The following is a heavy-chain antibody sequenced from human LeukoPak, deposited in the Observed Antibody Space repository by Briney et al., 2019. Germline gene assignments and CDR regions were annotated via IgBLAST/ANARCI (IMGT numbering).Heavy chain of an antibody. V-gene: IGHV1-2*02. Sequence: GSVKVSCKASGYTFTSYYMHWVRQAPGQGLEWMGWINPNSGGTNYAQKFQGRVTMTRDTSISTAYMELSRLRSDDTAVYYCARNFGYSSSWPDYWGQGTLVTVSS. CDR2: INPNSGGT. J-gene: IGHJ4*02. CDR3: ARNFGYSSSWPDY. D-gene: IGHD6-13*01. CDR1: GYTFTSYY.